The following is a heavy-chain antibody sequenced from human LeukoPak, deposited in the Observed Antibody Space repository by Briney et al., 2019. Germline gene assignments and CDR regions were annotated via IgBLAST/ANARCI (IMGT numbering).Heavy chain of an antibody. CDR1: GFTFSDYG. Sequence: QTGGSLRLSCAASGFTFSDYGIHWVRQAPGKGLDWVAFIRYDGSNKYYTDSVKGRFTISRDNSKNTLFLQMNSLRAEDTAVYYCAKEFGWLVGPFDIWGQGIMVTVSS. J-gene: IGHJ3*02. D-gene: IGHD6-19*01. V-gene: IGHV3-30*02. CDR3: AKEFGWLVGPFDI. CDR2: IRYDGSNK.